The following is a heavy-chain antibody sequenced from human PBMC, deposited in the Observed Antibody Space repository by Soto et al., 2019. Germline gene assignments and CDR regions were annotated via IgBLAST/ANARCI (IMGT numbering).Heavy chain of an antibody. CDR2: ISYGGSNK. CDR1: GFTFSSYG. V-gene: IGHV3-30*18. J-gene: IGHJ4*02. CDR3: AKAPDTILRNYFDY. D-gene: IGHD3-3*01. Sequence: GGSLRLSCAASGFTFSSYGMHWVRQAPGKGLEWVAVISYGGSNKYYADSVKGRFTISRDNSKNTLYLQMNSLRAEDTAVYYCAKAPDTILRNYFDYWGQGTLVTVSS.